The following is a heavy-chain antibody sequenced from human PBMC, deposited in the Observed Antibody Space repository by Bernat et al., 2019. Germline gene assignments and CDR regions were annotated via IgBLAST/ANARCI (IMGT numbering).Heavy chain of an antibody. CDR3: ARTPLYYDFWSGYDDY. J-gene: IGHJ4*02. Sequence: EVQLVESGGGLVQPGGSLRLSCAASGFTFSSYAMHWVRQAPGKGLEYVSAISSNGGSTYYANSVKGRFTISRGNSKNTLYLQMGSLRAEDMAVYYCARTPLYYDFWSGYDDYWGQGTLVTVSS. CDR2: ISSNGGST. V-gene: IGHV3-64*01. D-gene: IGHD3-3*01. CDR1: GFTFSSYA.